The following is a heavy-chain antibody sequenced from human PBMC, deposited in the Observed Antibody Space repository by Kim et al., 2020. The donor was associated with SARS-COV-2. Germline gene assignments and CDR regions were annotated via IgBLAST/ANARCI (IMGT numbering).Heavy chain of an antibody. CDR2: VSFDGSHK. J-gene: IGHJ6*02. Sequence: GGSLRLSCAASGFTFRSYAMHWVRQAPGKGLEWVAVVSFDGSHKYYADSVKGRFTISRDNSNNTLYLQMNSLRTEDMAVYYCARKGGVSGYFYYYGMDVWGQGTTVTVSS. V-gene: IGHV3-30*04. CDR3: ARKGGVSGYFYYYGMDV. CDR1: GFTFRSYA.